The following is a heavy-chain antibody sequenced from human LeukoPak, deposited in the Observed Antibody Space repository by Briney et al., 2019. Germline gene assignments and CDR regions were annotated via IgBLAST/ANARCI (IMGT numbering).Heavy chain of an antibody. J-gene: IGHJ4*02. CDR2: ISYDGSNK. Sequence: GGSLRLSCAASGFTFSTYGMHWVRQAPGKGLEWVAVISYDGSNKYYADSVKGRFTISRDNSKNTLYLQMNSLRAEDTAVYYCAQGHSGSIWGQGTLVTASS. D-gene: IGHD1-26*01. V-gene: IGHV3-30*03. CDR3: AQGHSGSI. CDR1: GFTFSTYG.